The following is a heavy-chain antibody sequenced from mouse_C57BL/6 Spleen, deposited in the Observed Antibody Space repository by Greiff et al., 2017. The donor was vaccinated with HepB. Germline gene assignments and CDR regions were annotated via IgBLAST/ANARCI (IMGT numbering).Heavy chain of an antibody. D-gene: IGHD2-2*01. CDR1: GLNIKDDY. V-gene: IGHV14-4*01. CDR3: TTGGVTTNFDV. CDR2: IDPENGDT. J-gene: IGHJ1*03. Sequence: EVQLQQSGAELVRPGASVKLSCTASGLNIKDDYMHWVKQRPEQGLEWIGWIDPENGDTEYASKFQGKATITADTSSNTAYLQLSSLTSEDTAVYYCTTGGVTTNFDVWGTGTTVTVSS.